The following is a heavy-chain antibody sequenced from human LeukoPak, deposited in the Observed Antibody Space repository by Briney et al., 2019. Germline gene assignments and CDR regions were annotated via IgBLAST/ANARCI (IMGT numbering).Heavy chain of an antibody. D-gene: IGHD3-22*01. J-gene: IGHJ4*02. CDR3: AKDSDVDSSGYYPGY. Sequence: GGSLRLSCAASGFTFRSSWIHWVRQVPGKGLVWVSRINSDGSTTNYADSVKGRFTISRDNAKNTLYLQMDSLRAEDTAIYYCAKDSDVDSSGYYPGYWGQGTLVTVSS. V-gene: IGHV3-74*01. CDR1: GFTFRSSW. CDR2: INSDGSTT.